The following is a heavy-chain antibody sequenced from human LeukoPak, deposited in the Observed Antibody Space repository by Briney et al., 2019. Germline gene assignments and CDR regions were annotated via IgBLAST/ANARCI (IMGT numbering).Heavy chain of an antibody. J-gene: IGHJ6*03. CDR3: ARGPATVTMYRRFYYMDV. D-gene: IGHD4-17*01. CDR2: INPNSGGT. Sequence: ASVKVSCKASGYTFTGYYMHWVRQAPGQGLEWMGWINPNSGGTNYAQKFQGRVTMTRDTSISTAYMELSRLRSEDTAVYYCARGPATVTMYRRFYYMDVWGKGTTVTVSS. V-gene: IGHV1-2*02. CDR1: GYTFTGYY.